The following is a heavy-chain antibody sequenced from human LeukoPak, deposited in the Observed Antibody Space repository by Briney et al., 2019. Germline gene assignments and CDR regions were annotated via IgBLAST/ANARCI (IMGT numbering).Heavy chain of an antibody. CDR3: ARTNIVATISPTSKEDY. CDR2: ISGSGGST. V-gene: IGHV3-23*01. J-gene: IGHJ4*02. Sequence: GGSLRLSCAASGFTFSSYAMSWVRQAPGKGLEWVSAISGSGGSTYYADSVKGRFTISRDNSKNTLYLQMNSLRAEDTAVYYCARTNIVATISPTSKEDYWDQGTLVTVSS. D-gene: IGHD5-12*01. CDR1: GFTFSSYA.